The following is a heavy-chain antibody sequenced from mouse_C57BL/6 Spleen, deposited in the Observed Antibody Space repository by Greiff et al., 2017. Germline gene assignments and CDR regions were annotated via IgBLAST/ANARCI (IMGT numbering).Heavy chain of an antibody. Sequence: QLQQSGPGLVRPGASVRLSCKASVYPFPAYFMTWVRQSPGKSLEWIGGINPYNGDTYYNQKFKGKATLTLAKSSSTAHMELLSLKSEDFAVYYCARGRGYTDYGNYVEFAYWGQGTLVTVSA. J-gene: IGHJ3*01. CDR1: VYPFPAYF. V-gene: IGHV1-37*01. CDR3: ARGRGYTDYGNYVEFAY. D-gene: IGHD2-1*01. CDR2: INPYNGDT.